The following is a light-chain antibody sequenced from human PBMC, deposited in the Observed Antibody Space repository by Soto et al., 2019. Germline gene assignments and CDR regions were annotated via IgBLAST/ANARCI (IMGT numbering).Light chain of an antibody. CDR1: QNVNNY. V-gene: IGKV1-39*01. CDR2: AAS. CDR3: QQSYSTPPFT. Sequence: DVQMTQSPSSLSASVGDRVTISCRASQNVNNYLNWYQQKPGKAPKLLIYAASRLQGGVPPRFSGSGSGTDFTLTISSLQPEDFATYYCQQSYSTPPFTFGQGTTLEI. J-gene: IGKJ2*01.